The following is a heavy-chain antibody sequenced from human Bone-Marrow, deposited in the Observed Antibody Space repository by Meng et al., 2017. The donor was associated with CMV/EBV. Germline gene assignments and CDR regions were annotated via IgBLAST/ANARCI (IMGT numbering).Heavy chain of an antibody. V-gene: IGHV3-48*04. Sequence: GESLKISCAVSGFSFEIYSMNWVRQAPGKGLEWLSYISTTGFTIHYADSVKGRFTISRDNANNSVFLQMSSLRAEDTAVYYCARESPSVSYYYGMDVWGQGTTVTVSS. CDR3: ARESPSVSYYYGMDV. J-gene: IGHJ6*02. CDR2: ISTTGFTI. CDR1: GFSFEIYS. D-gene: IGHD5/OR15-5a*01.